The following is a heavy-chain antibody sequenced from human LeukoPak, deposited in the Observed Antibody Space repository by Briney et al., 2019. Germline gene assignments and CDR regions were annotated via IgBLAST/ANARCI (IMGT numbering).Heavy chain of an antibody. CDR2: IWYDGSNK. D-gene: IGHD2-2*01. J-gene: IGHJ3*02. CDR1: GFTFSSYG. Sequence: GRSLRLSCAASGFTFSSYGMHWVRQAPGKGLEWVAVIWYDGSNKYYADSVKGRFTISRDNSKNTLYLQMNSLRAEDTAVYYCANIVVVPAAIGYDAFDIWGQGTMVTVSS. CDR3: ANIVVVPAAIGYDAFDI. V-gene: IGHV3-33*06.